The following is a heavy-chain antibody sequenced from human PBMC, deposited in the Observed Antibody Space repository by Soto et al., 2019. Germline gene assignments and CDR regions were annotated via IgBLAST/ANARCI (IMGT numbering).Heavy chain of an antibody. Sequence: SETLSLTCTVSGGSISSGGYYWSWIRQHPGKGLEWIGYIYYSGSTYYNPSLKSRVTISVDTSKNQFSLKLSSVTAADTAVYYCARDRYSSSFTHWGQGTLVTVSS. V-gene: IGHV4-31*03. CDR1: GGSISSGGYY. CDR2: IYYSGST. D-gene: IGHD6-13*01. CDR3: ARDRYSSSFTH. J-gene: IGHJ4*02.